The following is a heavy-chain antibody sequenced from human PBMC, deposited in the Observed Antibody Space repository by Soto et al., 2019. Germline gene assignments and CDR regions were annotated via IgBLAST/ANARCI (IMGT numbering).Heavy chain of an antibody. CDR3: AIGGDYFLSRSCFDP. Sequence: QVQLVQSGAEVKKPGSSVKVSCKASGGTFSSYAISWVRQAPGQGLEWMGGIIPIFGTANYAQKFQGRVTITSDESTSTAYLDLSRLRSEDTAVYYCAIGGDYFLSRSCFDPWGQGTLVTVSS. J-gene: IGHJ5*02. D-gene: IGHD4-17*01. CDR2: IIPIFGTA. CDR1: GGTFSSYA. V-gene: IGHV1-69*05.